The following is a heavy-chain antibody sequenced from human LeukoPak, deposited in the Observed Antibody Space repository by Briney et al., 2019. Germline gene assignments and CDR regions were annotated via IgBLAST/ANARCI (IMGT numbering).Heavy chain of an antibody. J-gene: IGHJ4*02. CDR2: MNPNSGNT. CDR1: GYTFTSYD. Sequence: ASVKVSCKASGYTFTSYDINWVRQATGQGLEWMGWMNPNSGNTGYAQKFQGRVTMTRDTSISTAYMELSLRSDDTAVYYCVRDVSLITARPRFVDYWGQGTLVTVSS. CDR3: VRDVSLITARPRFVDY. V-gene: IGHV1-8*02. D-gene: IGHD6-6*01.